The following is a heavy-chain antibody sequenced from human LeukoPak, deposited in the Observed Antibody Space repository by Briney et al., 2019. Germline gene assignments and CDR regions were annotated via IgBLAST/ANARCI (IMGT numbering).Heavy chain of an antibody. J-gene: IGHJ3*02. CDR1: GYTFTSYD. CDR3: ASYLLTIFGVVRAFDI. D-gene: IGHD3-3*01. V-gene: IGHV1-8*03. Sequence: GASVKVSCKASGYTFTSYDINWVRQATGQGLEWMGWMNPNSGNTGYAQEFQGRVTITRNTSISTAYMELSSLRSEDTAVYYCASYLLTIFGVVRAFDIWGQGTMVTVSS. CDR2: MNPNSGNT.